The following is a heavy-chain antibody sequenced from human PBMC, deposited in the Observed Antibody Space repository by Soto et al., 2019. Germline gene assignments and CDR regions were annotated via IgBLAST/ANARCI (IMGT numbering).Heavy chain of an antibody. CDR3: ATDKLGYCSDGRCYRPGYFEN. J-gene: IGHJ4*02. D-gene: IGHD2-15*01. V-gene: IGHV3-48*01. Sequence: GGSLRLSCAASGFTFNTYSMNWVRQAPGKGLEWVSYISGSSSSIYYADSVKGRFTTSRDNAKNSLYLQMNSLRAEDTAVYYCATDKLGYCSDGRCYRPGYFENWGQGTPVTVSS. CDR1: GFTFNTYS. CDR2: ISGSSSSI.